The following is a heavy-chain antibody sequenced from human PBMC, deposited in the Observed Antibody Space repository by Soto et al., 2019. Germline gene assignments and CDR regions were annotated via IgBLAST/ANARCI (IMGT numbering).Heavy chain of an antibody. D-gene: IGHD6-25*01. Sequence: QVQLVQSGAEVKKPGASVKVSGKTSGYTFTNYAIHWVRQAPGQRLEWMGWINAGNGNTKYSQNFQGRVTITRDTSASTAYMELSSLSSEDTAVYYCARGYGDYWGQGSLVTVSS. CDR1: GYTFTNYA. CDR2: INAGNGNT. CDR3: ARGYGDY. J-gene: IGHJ4*02. V-gene: IGHV1-3*01.